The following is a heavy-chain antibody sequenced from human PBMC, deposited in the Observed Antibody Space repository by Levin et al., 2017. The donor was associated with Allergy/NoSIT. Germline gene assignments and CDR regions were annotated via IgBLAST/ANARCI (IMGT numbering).Heavy chain of an antibody. D-gene: IGHD2-15*01. CDR3: ASKDVVVVAATPSVWYFDL. Sequence: ASVKVSCKASGGTFSSYAISWVRQAPGQGLEWMGGIIPIFGTANYAQKFQGRVTITADESTSTAYMELSSLRSEDTAVYYCASKDVVVVAATPSVWYFDLWGRGTLVTVSS. CDR1: GGTFSSYA. V-gene: IGHV1-69*13. J-gene: IGHJ2*01. CDR2: IIPIFGTA.